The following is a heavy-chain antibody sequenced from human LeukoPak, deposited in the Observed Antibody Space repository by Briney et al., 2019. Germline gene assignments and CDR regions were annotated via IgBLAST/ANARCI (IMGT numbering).Heavy chain of an antibody. D-gene: IGHD3-10*01. Sequence: PGGSLRLSCTASGFTVSSNYMSWVRQAPGKGLEWVSVIYSGGTTYYADSVKGRFTISRDNSKNTLYLQMNSLRAEDTAVYYCARDFYYGSGSYYNAIFDYWGQGTQVTVSS. CDR1: GFTVSSNY. V-gene: IGHV3-53*01. J-gene: IGHJ4*02. CDR2: IYSGGTT. CDR3: ARDFYYGSGSYYNAIFDY.